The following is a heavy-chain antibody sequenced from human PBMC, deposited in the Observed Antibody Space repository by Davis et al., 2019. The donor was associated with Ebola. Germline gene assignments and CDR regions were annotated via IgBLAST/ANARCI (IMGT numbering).Heavy chain of an antibody. Sequence: PGGSLRLSCAASGFTFSSYAMSWVRQAPGKGLEWVSAIRGSGGSTYYADSVKGRFTISRDNSKNTLYLQMNSLRAEDTAVYYCARDFAEGSGSYWGGWFDPWGQGTLVTVSS. CDR3: ARDFAEGSGSYWGGWFDP. V-gene: IGHV3-23*01. CDR2: IRGSGGST. J-gene: IGHJ5*02. D-gene: IGHD1-26*01. CDR1: GFTFSSYA.